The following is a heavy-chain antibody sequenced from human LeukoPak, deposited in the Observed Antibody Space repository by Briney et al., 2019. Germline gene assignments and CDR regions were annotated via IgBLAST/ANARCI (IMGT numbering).Heavy chain of an antibody. V-gene: IGHV1-2*02. CDR3: ASLSGPYSGSYLGCNYYYYGMDV. D-gene: IGHD1-26*01. Sequence: ASVKVSCKASGYTFTGYYMHWVRQAPGQGLEWMGWINPNSGGTNYAQKFQGRVTMTRDTSISTAYMELSRLRSDDTAVYYCASLSGPYSGSYLGCNYYYYGMDVWGQGTTVTVSS. J-gene: IGHJ6*02. CDR1: GYTFTGYY. CDR2: INPNSGGT.